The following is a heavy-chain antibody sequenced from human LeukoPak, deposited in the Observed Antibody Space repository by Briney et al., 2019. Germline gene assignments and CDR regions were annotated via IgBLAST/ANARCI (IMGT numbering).Heavy chain of an antibody. CDR2: IIPILGIA. CDR1: GGTFSSYA. J-gene: IGHJ4*02. Sequence: ASVKVSCKASGGTFSSYAISWVRQAPGQGLEWMGKIIPILGIANYAQKFQGRVTITADKSTSTAYMELSSLRSEDTAVYYCARASDILTGYPFDYWGQGTLVTVSS. D-gene: IGHD3-9*01. CDR3: ARASDILTGYPFDY. V-gene: IGHV1-69*04.